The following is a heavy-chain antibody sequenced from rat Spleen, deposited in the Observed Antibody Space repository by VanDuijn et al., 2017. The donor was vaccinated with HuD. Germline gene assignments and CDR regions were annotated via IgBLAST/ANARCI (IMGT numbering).Heavy chain of an antibody. CDR3: ARRFYSGFDY. D-gene: IGHD1-1*01. CDR2: FSYDGFST. V-gene: IGHV5-7*01. Sequence: EVHLVESGGGLVQPGRSLKLSCEASGFTFSDFYMAWVRQAPKGGLEWVATFSYDGFSTYYRDSVKGRFTISRDNAKTTLYLQMDSLRSEDTATYYCARRFYSGFDYWGQGVMVTVSS. CDR1: GFTFSDFY. J-gene: IGHJ2*01.